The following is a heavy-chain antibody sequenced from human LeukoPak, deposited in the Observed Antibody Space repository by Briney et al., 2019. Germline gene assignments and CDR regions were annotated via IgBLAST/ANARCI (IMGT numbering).Heavy chain of an antibody. CDR2: ISSSSSYI. D-gene: IGHD4-17*01. CDR1: GFTFSSYS. CDR3: AKDSLPDYGDYVVNWFDP. Sequence: GGSLRLSCAASGFTFSSYSMNWVRQAPGKGLEWVSSISSSSSYIYYADSVKGRSTISRDNSKNTLYLQMNSLRAEDTAVYYCAKDSLPDYGDYVVNWFDPWGQGTLVTVSS. J-gene: IGHJ5*02. V-gene: IGHV3-21*04.